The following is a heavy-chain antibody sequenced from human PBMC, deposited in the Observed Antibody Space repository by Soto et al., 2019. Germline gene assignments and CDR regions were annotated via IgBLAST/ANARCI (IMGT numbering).Heavy chain of an antibody. Sequence: QVQLQESGPGLVKPSETLSLTCTVSGASISSDYWSWIRQPPGKGLEWIGYAYSSGSDIYNPSLKSRVTISLDTSKSQFSLQLSSVTAADTAVYYCARRTISGVITDYFDYWGQGTLVTVSS. J-gene: IGHJ4*02. CDR1: GASISSDY. CDR3: ARRTISGVITDYFDY. D-gene: IGHD3-3*01. CDR2: AYSSGSD. V-gene: IGHV4-59*08.